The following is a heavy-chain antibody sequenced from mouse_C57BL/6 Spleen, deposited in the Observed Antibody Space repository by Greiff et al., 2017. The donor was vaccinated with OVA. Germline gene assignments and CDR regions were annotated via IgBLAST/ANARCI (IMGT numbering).Heavy chain of an antibody. Sequence: VQLQQSGAELVKPGASVKISCKASGYAFSSYWMNWVKQRPGKGLEWIGQIYPGDGDTNYNGKFKGKATLTADKSSSTAYMQLSSLTSEDSAVYFCARGGSSYHYFDYWGQGTTLTVSS. CDR2: IYPGDGDT. V-gene: IGHV1-80*01. CDR3: ARGGSSYHYFDY. CDR1: GYAFSSYW. D-gene: IGHD1-1*01. J-gene: IGHJ2*01.